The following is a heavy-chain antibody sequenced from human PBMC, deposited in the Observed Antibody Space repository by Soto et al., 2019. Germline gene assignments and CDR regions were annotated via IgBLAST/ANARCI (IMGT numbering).Heavy chain of an antibody. CDR3: ARQETYYYDSSGYSPNAFDI. CDR1: GYSFTSYW. Sequence: GESLKISCKGSGYSFTSYWIGWVRQMPGKGLEWMGIIYPGDSDTRYSPSFQGQVTISADKSISTAYLQWSSLKASDTAMYYCARQETYYYDSSGYSPNAFDIWGQGTMVTVSS. J-gene: IGHJ3*02. CDR2: IYPGDSDT. V-gene: IGHV5-51*01. D-gene: IGHD3-22*01.